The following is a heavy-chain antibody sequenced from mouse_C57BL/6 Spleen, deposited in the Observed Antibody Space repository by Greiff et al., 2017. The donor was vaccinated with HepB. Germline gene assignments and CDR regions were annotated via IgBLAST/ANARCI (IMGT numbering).Heavy chain of an antibody. CDR2: IYPRDGST. Sequence: SGPELVKPGASVKLSCKASGYTFTSYDINWVKQRPGQGLEWIGWIYPRDGSTKYNEKFKGKATLTVDTTSSTAYMKLHILTSEDSSVYFCASTDYNGSSSAWFAYWGQGTLVTVSA. D-gene: IGHD1-1*01. CDR1: GYTFTSYD. V-gene: IGHV1-85*01. CDR3: ASTDYNGSSSAWFAY. J-gene: IGHJ3*01.